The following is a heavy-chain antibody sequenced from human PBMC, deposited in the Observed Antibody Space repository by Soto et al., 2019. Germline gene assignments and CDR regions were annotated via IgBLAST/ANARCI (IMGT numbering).Heavy chain of an antibody. Sequence: GGSLRLSCAASGFTFSSYAMHWVRQAPGKGLEWVAVISYDGSNKYYADSVKGRFTISRDNSKNTLYLQMNSLRAEDTAVYYCAREGGYSYGSPFDYWGQGTLVTVSS. J-gene: IGHJ4*02. D-gene: IGHD5-18*01. CDR2: ISYDGSNK. CDR1: GFTFSSYA. CDR3: AREGGYSYGSPFDY. V-gene: IGHV3-30-3*01.